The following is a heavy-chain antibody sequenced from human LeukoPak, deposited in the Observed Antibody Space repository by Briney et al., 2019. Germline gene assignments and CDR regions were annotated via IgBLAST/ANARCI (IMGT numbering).Heavy chain of an antibody. CDR3: ARDMTGSHNWFDP. D-gene: IGHD3-9*01. Sequence: GGSLRLSCAASGFTFSNYWMHWVRQAPGKGLEWVAVISYDGSNKYYADSVKGRFTISRDNSKNTLYLQMNSLRAEDTAVYYCARDMTGSHNWFDPWGQGTLVTVSS. CDR2: ISYDGSNK. J-gene: IGHJ5*02. V-gene: IGHV3-30*03. CDR1: GFTFSNYW.